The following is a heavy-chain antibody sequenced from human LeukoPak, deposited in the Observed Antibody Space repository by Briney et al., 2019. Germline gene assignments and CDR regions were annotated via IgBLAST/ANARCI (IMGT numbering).Heavy chain of an antibody. CDR2: INPNSGGT. D-gene: IGHD3-10*01. CDR1: GYTFTAYY. CDR3: ARVVWFGEFRDAFDI. Sequence: ASVKVSCKASGYTFTAYYMHWVRQAPGQGLEWMGYINPNSGGTNYAQKFQGRVTMTRDTSISTAYMELSRLRSDDTAVYYCARVVWFGEFRDAFDIWGQGTMVTVSS. J-gene: IGHJ3*02. V-gene: IGHV1-2*02.